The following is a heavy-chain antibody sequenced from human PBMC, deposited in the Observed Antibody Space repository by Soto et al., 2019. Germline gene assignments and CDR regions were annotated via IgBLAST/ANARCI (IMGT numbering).Heavy chain of an antibody. CDR1: GFTFSDYA. CDR2: IYGNGAGI. V-gene: IGHV3-23*01. Sequence: EVHLLESGGGLVQPGGSLRLSCAASGFTFSDYAMTWVRQAPGKGLESVSGIYGNGAGIQYADSVRGRFTISRDNYKNIVYLQMNSLRVDDTAIYYCARDVDNGLDYWGRGTLVTVSS. J-gene: IGHJ4*02. D-gene: IGHD2-21*01. CDR3: ARDVDNGLDY.